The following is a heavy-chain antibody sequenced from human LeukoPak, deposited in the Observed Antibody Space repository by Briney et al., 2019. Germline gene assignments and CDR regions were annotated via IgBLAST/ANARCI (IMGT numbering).Heavy chain of an antibody. CDR2: ISGSGGST. CDR3: AKQIVAAGTFDS. V-gene: IGHV3-23*01. D-gene: IGHD6-13*01. Sequence: PGGSLRLSCAASGFTFTNYAMSWVRQAPGKGLEWISAISGSGGSTYYTDSVKGRFTISRDNSKNTVYLQMNSLRAEDTAVYYCAKQIVAAGTFDSWGQGTLATVSS. CDR1: GFTFTNYA. J-gene: IGHJ4*02.